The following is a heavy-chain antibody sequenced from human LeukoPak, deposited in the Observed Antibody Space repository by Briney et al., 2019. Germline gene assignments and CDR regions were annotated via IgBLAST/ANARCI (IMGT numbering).Heavy chain of an antibody. Sequence: GGSLRLSCAASGFSFSSNWMSWLRQAPGKGLEWVASIKEDGGEKYYVDSVKGRFTISRDNAKNSLSLQMNSLRVEDTAVYYCARGRETAGYSSGWFDYWGQGTLVTVSS. CDR3: ARGRETAGYSSGWFDY. CDR2: IKEDGGEK. V-gene: IGHV3-7*01. J-gene: IGHJ4*02. D-gene: IGHD6-19*01. CDR1: GFSFSSNW.